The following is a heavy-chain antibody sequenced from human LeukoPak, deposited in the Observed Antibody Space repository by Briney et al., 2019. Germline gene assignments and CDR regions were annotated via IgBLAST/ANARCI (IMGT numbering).Heavy chain of an antibody. Sequence: SETLSLTCTVSGGSISSGGYYWSWIRQHPGKGLEWIGYIYYSGSTYYNPSLKSRVTISVDTSKNQFSLKLSSVTAADTAAYYCARKDYDSSGGWFDPWGQGTLVTVSS. CDR2: IYYSGST. CDR3: ARKDYDSSGGWFDP. D-gene: IGHD3-22*01. J-gene: IGHJ5*02. CDR1: GGSISSGGYY. V-gene: IGHV4-31*03.